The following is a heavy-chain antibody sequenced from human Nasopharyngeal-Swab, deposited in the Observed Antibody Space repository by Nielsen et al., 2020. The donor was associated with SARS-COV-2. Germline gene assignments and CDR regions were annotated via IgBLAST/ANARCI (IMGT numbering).Heavy chain of an antibody. CDR1: GFTFSSYW. Sequence: GESLKISCAASGFTFSSYWMSWVRQAPGKGLEWVANIKQDGSEKYYVDSVKGRFTISRDNAKNSLYLQMNSLRAEDTAVYYCASLGYCSSTSCYEGDYWGQGTLVTVSS. J-gene: IGHJ4*02. CDR2: IKQDGSEK. D-gene: IGHD2-2*01. CDR3: ASLGYCSSTSCYEGDY. V-gene: IGHV3-7*01.